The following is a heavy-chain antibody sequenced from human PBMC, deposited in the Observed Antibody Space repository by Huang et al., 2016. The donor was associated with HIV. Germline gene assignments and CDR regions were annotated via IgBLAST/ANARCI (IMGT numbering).Heavy chain of an antibody. CDR1: GGPFRSYS. D-gene: IGHD4-4*01. Sequence: QVQLLQSGAEVKKPGSSVKVSCKASGGPFRSYSIAWVRQAPGQGLDWMASLMPVFDSPNYAQKLQGRVRVTADESTRTVYMELRDLRPDDTAVYFCARGSLEYSVSSSLDYWGQGTHVTVSS. V-gene: IGHV1-69*13. CDR3: ARGSLEYSVSSSLDY. CDR2: LMPVFDSP. J-gene: IGHJ4*02.